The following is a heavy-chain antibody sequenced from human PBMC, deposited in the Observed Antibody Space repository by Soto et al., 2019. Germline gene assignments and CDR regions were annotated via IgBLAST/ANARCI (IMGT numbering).Heavy chain of an antibody. CDR3: ARDLGREVGGSHLLDN. CDR2: ISGYNGNT. Sequence: QVHLVQSGVEVKEPGASVKVSCKASGYSFTGYGVSWLRQAPGQGLEWMGWISGYNGNTGYAQKFQRRVTLTTDTSMSTANMELRSLRSDDTAVYYCARDLGREVGGSHLLDNWGQGTLVTVSS. V-gene: IGHV1-18*01. CDR1: GYSFTGYG. J-gene: IGHJ4*02. D-gene: IGHD2-15*01.